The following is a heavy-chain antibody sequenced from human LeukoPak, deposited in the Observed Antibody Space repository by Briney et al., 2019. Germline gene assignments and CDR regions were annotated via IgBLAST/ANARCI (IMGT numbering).Heavy chain of an antibody. J-gene: IGHJ4*02. Sequence: PSETLSLTCTVSGGSISSYYWSWIRQPPGKGLEWIGYIYYSGSTNYNPSLKSRVTISVDTSKNQFSLKLSSVTAADTAVYYCARSHRYSSGCYGFFDSGQGTLVTVSS. V-gene: IGHV4-59*01. D-gene: IGHD6-19*01. CDR3: ARSHRYSSGCYGFFD. CDR2: IYYSGST. CDR1: GGSISSYY.